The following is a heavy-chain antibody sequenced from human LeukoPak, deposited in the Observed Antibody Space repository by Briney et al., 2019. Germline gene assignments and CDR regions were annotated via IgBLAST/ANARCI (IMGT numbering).Heavy chain of an antibody. CDR3: ARQAFCSGTSCFPFDY. CDR1: GGSISGYF. Sequence: PSETLSLTCTVSGGSISGYFWSWIRQPPGKGLEWIGYIYYSGSTDYNPSLKNRLTISVDTSKNQFSLKLSSVTAADTAVYYCARQAFCSGTSCFPFDYWGQGTLVTVSS. D-gene: IGHD2-2*01. V-gene: IGHV4-59*01. CDR2: IYYSGST. J-gene: IGHJ4*02.